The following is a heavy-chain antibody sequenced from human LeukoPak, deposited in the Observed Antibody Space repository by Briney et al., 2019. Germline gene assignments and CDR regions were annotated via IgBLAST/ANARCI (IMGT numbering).Heavy chain of an antibody. CDR1: GFTLSSYA. Sequence: TGGSLRLSCAASGFTLSSYAMSWVRQAPGKGLEWVANIKQDGSEKYYVDSVKGRFTISRDNAKNSLYLQMNSLRAEDTAVYYCALTQEGGYSYGLGYYYDSSGAFDYWGQGTLVTVSS. D-gene: IGHD3-22*01. V-gene: IGHV3-7*03. CDR3: ALTQEGGYSYGLGYYYDSSGAFDY. J-gene: IGHJ4*02. CDR2: IKQDGSEK.